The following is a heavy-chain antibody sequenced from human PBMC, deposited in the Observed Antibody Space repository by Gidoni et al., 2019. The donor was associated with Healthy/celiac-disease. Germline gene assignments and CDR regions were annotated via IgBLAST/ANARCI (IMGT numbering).Heavy chain of an antibody. CDR3: ARFYYVGFDY. J-gene: IGHJ4*02. V-gene: IGHV3-48*01. CDR2: ISSSSSTI. D-gene: IGHD1-26*01. Sequence: EVQLVESGGGLVQPGGSRRLSCAASGFTFSSYSMNWVRPAPGQGLGLVSYISSSSSTISYADSVKVRFTISRDNAKNSLYLQMNSLRAEDTAVYYCARFYYVGFDYWGQGTLVTVSS. CDR1: GFTFSSYS.